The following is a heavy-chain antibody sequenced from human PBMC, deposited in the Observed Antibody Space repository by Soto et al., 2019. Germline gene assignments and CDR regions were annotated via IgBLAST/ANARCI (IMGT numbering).Heavy chain of an antibody. CDR2: ISGSGGST. CDR1: GFTFSSYA. V-gene: IGHV3-23*01. J-gene: IGHJ6*03. CDR3: AKDRVVPAAIPSYYYMDV. D-gene: IGHD2-2*02. Sequence: GGSLRLSCAASGFTFSSYAMSWVRQAPGKGLEWVSAISGSGGSTYYADSVKGRFTISRDNSKNTLYLQMNSLRAEDTAVYYCAKDRVVPAAIPSYYYMDVWGKGTTVTVSS.